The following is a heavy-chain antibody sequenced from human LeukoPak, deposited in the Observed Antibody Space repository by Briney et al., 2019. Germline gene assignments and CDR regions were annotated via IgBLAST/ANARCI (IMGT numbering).Heavy chain of an antibody. D-gene: IGHD6-6*01. CDR2: INPNSGGT. V-gene: IGHV1-2*02. CDR1: GYTFTGYY. Sequence: GASVKVSCKASGYTFTGYYMHWVRQAPGQGLEWMGWINPNSGGTNYAQKFQGRVTMTRDTSISTAYMELSRLRSDDTAVYYCARDPYSSSSGGAWFDPWGQGTLVTVSS. J-gene: IGHJ5*02. CDR3: ARDPYSSSSGGAWFDP.